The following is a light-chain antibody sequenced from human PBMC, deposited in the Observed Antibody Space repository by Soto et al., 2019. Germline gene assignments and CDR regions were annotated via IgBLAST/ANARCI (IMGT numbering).Light chain of an antibody. V-gene: IGKV3-20*01. CDR1: QSVSSTL. CDR3: QHYGDSSWT. CDR2: GVS. Sequence: ELGLTQSPVALSLSSGERATLSCRASQSVSSTLLTWYQQKPGQAPRLLIYGVSRRATGIPDRFSGSGSGKDFTLTISRVEPEDFAVYFCQHYGDSSWTFGQGSRVEIK. J-gene: IGKJ1*01.